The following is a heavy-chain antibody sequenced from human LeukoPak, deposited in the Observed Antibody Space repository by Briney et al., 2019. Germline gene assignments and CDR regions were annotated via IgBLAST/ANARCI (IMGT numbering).Heavy chain of an antibody. V-gene: IGHV3-9*01. CDR2: ISWNSGSI. CDR1: GFTFDDYA. Sequence: PGRSLRLSCAASGFTFDDYAMHWVRQAPGKGLEWVSGISWNSGSIGYADSVKGRFTISRDNAKNSLYLQMNSLRAEDTAVYYCARDCPVSSTSCYVYGMDVWGQGTTVTVSS. D-gene: IGHD2-2*01. J-gene: IGHJ6*02. CDR3: ARDCPVSSTSCYVYGMDV.